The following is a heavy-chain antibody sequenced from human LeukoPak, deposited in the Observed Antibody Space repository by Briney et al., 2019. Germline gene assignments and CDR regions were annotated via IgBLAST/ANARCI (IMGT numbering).Heavy chain of an antibody. CDR1: GYTFTSYD. Sequence: ASVKVSCKAAGYTFTSYDINWVRQAPGQGLEWMGWMNPTSGNTGYAQKFQGRVTTTRDASIATAYMELSSLTSEDTALYYCTRMRGYTYGYWYLDLWGRGTPVTVSS. CDR3: TRMRGYTYGYWYLDL. D-gene: IGHD5-18*01. CDR2: MNPTSGNT. V-gene: IGHV1-8*01. J-gene: IGHJ2*01.